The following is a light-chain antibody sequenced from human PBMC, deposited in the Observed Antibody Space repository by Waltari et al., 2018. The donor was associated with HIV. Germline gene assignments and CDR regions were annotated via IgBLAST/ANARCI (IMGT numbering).Light chain of an antibody. CDR1: SGDVGGYNF. Sequence: QSALTQPASVSGSLGQSITISCTGTSGDVGGYNFVSSSQHHPGKAPKLIIYNVNSRPSGVSIRFSGSRSANTASLTISGLQAEDEADYFCCSYTSSGPRYVLFGGGTRLTVL. J-gene: IGLJ2*01. CDR3: CSYTSSGPRYVL. CDR2: NVN. V-gene: IGLV2-14*03.